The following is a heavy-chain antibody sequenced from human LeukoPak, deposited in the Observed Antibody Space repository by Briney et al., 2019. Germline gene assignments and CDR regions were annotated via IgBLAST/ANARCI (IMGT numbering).Heavy chain of an antibody. CDR1: RFTFSSYG. J-gene: IGHJ4*02. D-gene: IGHD3-16*01. Sequence: PGRSLRLSCAASRFTFSSYGMHWVRQAPGKGLEWVALIWYDGSKKYYVDSVKGRFTISRDNSKNTLYLQMNSLRAEDTAVYYCAKDPLAENYFDYWGQGTLVTVSS. CDR3: AKDPLAENYFDY. V-gene: IGHV3-33*06. CDR2: IWYDGSKK.